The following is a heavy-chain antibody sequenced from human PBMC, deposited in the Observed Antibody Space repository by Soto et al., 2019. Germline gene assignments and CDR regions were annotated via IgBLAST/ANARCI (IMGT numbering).Heavy chain of an antibody. Sequence: EVHLVESGGGLVQPGGSLRLSCAASGFTFSTYWMHWVRQAPGKGLVWVSRINADGTTTTYADSVKGRFTISRDNAKNTLYLQMNSLRAEDXXXXXXXXVATHSYNWVDPWGQGTLVTISS. CDR2: INADGTTT. CDR1: GFTFSTYW. V-gene: IGHV3-74*01. CDR3: XXVATHSYNWVDP. J-gene: IGHJ5*02. D-gene: IGHD3-3*02.